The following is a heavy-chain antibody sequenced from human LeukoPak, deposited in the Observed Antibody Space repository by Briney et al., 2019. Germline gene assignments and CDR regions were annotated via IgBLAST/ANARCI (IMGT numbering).Heavy chain of an antibody. CDR2: FDPEDGET. Sequence: GASVKVSCKVSGYTLTELSMHWVRQAPGKGLEWMGGFDPEDGETIYAQKFRGRVTMTEDTSTDTAYMELSSLRSEDTAVYYCATGGSRYQLLNWFDPWGQGTLVTVSS. D-gene: IGHD2-2*01. J-gene: IGHJ5*02. CDR3: ATGGSRYQLLNWFDP. CDR1: GYTLTELS. V-gene: IGHV1-24*01.